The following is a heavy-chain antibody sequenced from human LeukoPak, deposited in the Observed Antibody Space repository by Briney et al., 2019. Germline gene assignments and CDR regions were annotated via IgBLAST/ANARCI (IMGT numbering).Heavy chain of an antibody. V-gene: IGHV3-21*01. J-gene: IGHJ4*02. Sequence: GGSLRLSCAASGFTFSSYSMNWVRQAPGKGLEWVSSISSSSSYIYYADSVKGRFTISRDNSKNTLYLQMNSLRVEDTAVFYCARATSSSGTPADYWGQGTLVTVSS. D-gene: IGHD6-6*01. CDR3: ARATSSSGTPADY. CDR1: GFTFSSYS. CDR2: ISSSSSYI.